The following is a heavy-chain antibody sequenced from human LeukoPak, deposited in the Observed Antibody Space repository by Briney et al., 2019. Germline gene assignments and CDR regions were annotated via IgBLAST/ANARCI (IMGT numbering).Heavy chain of an antibody. D-gene: IGHD6-19*01. V-gene: IGHV4-34*01. Sequence: PSETLSLTCAVYGGSFSGYYWSWIRQPPGKGLEWIGEINHSGSTNYNPSLKSRVTISVDTSKKQFSLKLTSVTAADTVVYYCARINRGSGWYPLYYFDYWGQGTLVTVSS. CDR1: GGSFSGYY. CDR3: ARINRGSGWYPLYYFDY. CDR2: INHSGST. J-gene: IGHJ4*02.